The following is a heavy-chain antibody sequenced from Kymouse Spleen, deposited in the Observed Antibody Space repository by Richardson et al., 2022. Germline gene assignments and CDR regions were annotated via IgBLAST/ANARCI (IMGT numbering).Heavy chain of an antibody. CDR1: GFTFSSYW. D-gene: IGHD3-9*01. J-gene: IGHJ6*02. V-gene: IGHV3-7*01. CDR3: ARDQYYDILTGYYRGYYYYGMDV. Sequence: EVQLVESGGGLVQPGGSLRLSCAASGFTFSSYWMSWVRQAPGKGLEWVANIKQDGSEKYYVDSVKGRFTISRDNAKNSLYLQMNSLRAEDTAVYYCARDQYYDILTGYYRGYYYYGMDVWGQGTTVTVSS. CDR2: IKQDGSEK.